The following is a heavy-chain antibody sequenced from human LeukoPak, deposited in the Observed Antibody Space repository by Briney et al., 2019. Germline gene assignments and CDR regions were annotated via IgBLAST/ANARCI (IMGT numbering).Heavy chain of an antibody. CDR3: ARAPGHMGYFDY. J-gene: IGHJ4*02. CDR1: GFTFSSYT. CDR2: ISSGSSYI. V-gene: IGHV3-21*01. D-gene: IGHD2-21*01. Sequence: GGSLRLSCTASGFTFSSYTMNWVRQAPGKGLEWVSSISSGSSYIYYTDSVRGRFTVSRDNAKNSLYLQMNGLRAEDTAVYYCARAPGHMGYFDYWGQGTLVTVSS.